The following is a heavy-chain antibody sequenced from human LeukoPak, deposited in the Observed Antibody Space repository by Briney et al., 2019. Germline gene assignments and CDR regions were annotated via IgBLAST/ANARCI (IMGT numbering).Heavy chain of an antibody. J-gene: IGHJ4*02. CDR1: GGSISSYY. D-gene: IGHD2-2*02. V-gene: IGHV4-59*01. Sequence: SETLSLTCTVSGGSISSYYWSWIRQPPGKGLEWIGYIYYSGSTNYNPSLKSRVTISVDTSKNQFSLKLSSVTAADTAVYYCARGWGVGYCSSTSCYIVWDYWGQGTLVTVSS. CDR3: ARGWGVGYCSSTSCYIVWDY. CDR2: IYYSGST.